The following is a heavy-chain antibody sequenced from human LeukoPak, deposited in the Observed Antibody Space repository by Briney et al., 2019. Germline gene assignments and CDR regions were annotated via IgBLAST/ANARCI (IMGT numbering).Heavy chain of an antibody. CDR2: ISGSGGST. V-gene: IGHV3-23*01. Sequence: PGGTLRLSCAASGFTFSSYGMSWVRQAPGKGLEWVSAISGSGGSTYYADSVKGRFTISRDNSKNTLYLQMNSLRAEDTAVYYCAKGDWGGESSITMVRGSHYWGQGTLVTVSS. CDR3: AKGDWGGESSITMVRGSHY. CDR1: GFTFSSYG. D-gene: IGHD3-10*01. J-gene: IGHJ4*02.